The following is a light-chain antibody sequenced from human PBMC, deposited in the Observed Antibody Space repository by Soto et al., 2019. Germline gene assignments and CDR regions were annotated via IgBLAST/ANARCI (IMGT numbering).Light chain of an antibody. J-gene: IGKJ1*01. CDR3: QQYGSAFQT. CDR2: GAS. V-gene: IGKV3-20*01. CDR1: QSVRSNF. Sequence: EIVLTQSPGTLSLSPGERATLSCRASQSVRSNFLAWYQQRPGQAPRLLIYGASSRATDIPDRFSGSGSGTDFTLIISRLEPEECAVYYCQQYGSAFQTFGQGTKVEIK.